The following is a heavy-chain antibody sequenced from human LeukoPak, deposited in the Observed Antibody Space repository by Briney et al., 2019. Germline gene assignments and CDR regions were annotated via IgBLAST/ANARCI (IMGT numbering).Heavy chain of an antibody. CDR2: IYYSGST. CDR1: GGSISSGDYY. J-gene: IGHJ5*02. Sequence: SETLSLTCTVSGGSISSGDYYWSWIRQPPGKGLEWIGYIYYSGSTYYNPSLKSRVTISVDTSKNQFSLKLSSVTAADTAVYYCARTEGITYYYDSSGYYGWGNWFDPWGQGTLVTVSS. V-gene: IGHV4-30-4*01. CDR3: ARTEGITYYYDSSGYYGWGNWFDP. D-gene: IGHD3-22*01.